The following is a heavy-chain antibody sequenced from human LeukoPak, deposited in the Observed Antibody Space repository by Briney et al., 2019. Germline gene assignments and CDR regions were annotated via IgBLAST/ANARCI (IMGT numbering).Heavy chain of an antibody. Sequence: PSETLSLTCSVSGGSIGSSTHYWGWIRQPPGKGLEWIGSIYHSGSTYYNPSLKSRVTISVDTSKNQFSLKLSSVTAADTAVYYCARQIRITFGGVIVRRHFDYWGQGTLVTVSS. CDR1: GGSIGSSTHY. V-gene: IGHV4-39*01. CDR3: ARQIRITFGGVIVRRHFDY. J-gene: IGHJ4*02. CDR2: IYHSGST. D-gene: IGHD3-16*02.